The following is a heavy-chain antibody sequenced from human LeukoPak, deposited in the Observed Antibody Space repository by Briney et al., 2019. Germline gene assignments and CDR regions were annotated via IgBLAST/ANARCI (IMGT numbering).Heavy chain of an antibody. V-gene: IGHV4-34*01. D-gene: IGHD5-18*01. Sequence: SETLSLTCAVYGGSFSGYYWSWIRQPPGKGLEWIGEINHSGSTNCNPSLKSRVTISIDTSKNQFSLKLSSVTAADTAVYYCARGLTAMGLFDYWGQGTLVTVSS. CDR1: GGSFSGYY. CDR2: INHSGST. CDR3: ARGLTAMGLFDY. J-gene: IGHJ4*02.